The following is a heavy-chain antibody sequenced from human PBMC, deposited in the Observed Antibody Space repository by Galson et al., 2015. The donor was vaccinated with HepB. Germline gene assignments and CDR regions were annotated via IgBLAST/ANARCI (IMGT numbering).Heavy chain of an antibody. D-gene: IGHD3-10*01. V-gene: IGHV3-21*01. J-gene: IGHJ6*02. CDR1: GFTFSSYS. CDR3: AIFGWVRSPRIGMDV. Sequence: SLRLSCAASGFTFSSYSMNWVRQAPGKGLEWVSSISSSSSYIYYADSVKGRFTISRDNAKNSLYLQVNSLRAKDTAVYYCAIFGWVRSPRIGMDVWGQGTTVTVSS. CDR2: ISSSSSYI.